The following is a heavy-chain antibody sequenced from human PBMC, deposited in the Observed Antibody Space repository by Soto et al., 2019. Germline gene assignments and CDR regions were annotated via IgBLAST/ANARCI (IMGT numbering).Heavy chain of an antibody. V-gene: IGHV3-23*01. CDR2: ITDSGGST. J-gene: IGHJ5*02. CDR3: AKDHWFDP. CDR1: GFTFSSCA. Sequence: EVQLLESGGGLVQPGGSLRLSCAASGFTFSSCAMSWVRQAPGKGLEWVSTITDSGGSTFYGDSVKGRFTISRDNSQNTLYLQMNGLRAADTAVYYCAKDHWFDPWGRGTLVTVSS.